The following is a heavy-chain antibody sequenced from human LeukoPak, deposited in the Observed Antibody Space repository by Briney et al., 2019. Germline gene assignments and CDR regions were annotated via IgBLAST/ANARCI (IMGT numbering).Heavy chain of an antibody. J-gene: IGHJ5*02. CDR1: GYTFTSYV. D-gene: IGHD5-18*01. V-gene: IGHV1-18*01. Sequence: GASVKVSCKASGYTFTSYVISWVRQAPGQGLEWMGWISAYNGNTNYAQKLQGRVTMTTDTSTSTAYMELRSLRSDDTAVYYCARDPLTDTAMVYNWFDPWGQGTLVTVSS. CDR3: ARDPLTDTAMVYNWFDP. CDR2: ISAYNGNT.